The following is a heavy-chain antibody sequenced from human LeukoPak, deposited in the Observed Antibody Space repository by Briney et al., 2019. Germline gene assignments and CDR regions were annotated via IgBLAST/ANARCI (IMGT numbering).Heavy chain of an antibody. CDR2: ISYDGSNE. CDR1: GFTFSSYA. Sequence: QPGGSLRLSCAASGFTFSSYAIHWVRQAPGKGLEWVAVISYDGSNEYYADSVKGPFIISRDDSWNTLYLQMNSLRGEDTALYYCARDGNGFNSGWSAFFDYWGQGTLVTVSS. CDR3: ARDGNGFNSGWSAFFDY. V-gene: IGHV3-30*04. J-gene: IGHJ4*01. D-gene: IGHD6-19*01.